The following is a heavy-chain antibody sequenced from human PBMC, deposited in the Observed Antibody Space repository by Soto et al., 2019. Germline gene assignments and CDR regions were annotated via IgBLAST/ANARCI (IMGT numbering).Heavy chain of an antibody. CDR3: ARDPTNDYGDDTFDY. D-gene: IGHD4-17*01. CDR1: GDAFMSYA. Sequence: QVLLLQSGSEVKKPGSSVKVSCKASGDAFMSYAISWVRQAPGQGLEYMGGIIPSYDRAKYAQKFQGRLTVSADLYTSTVYMELSNLRSEDTAVYFCARDPTNDYGDDTFDYWGQGTKVIVSS. V-gene: IGHV1-69*01. CDR2: IIPSYDRA. J-gene: IGHJ4*02.